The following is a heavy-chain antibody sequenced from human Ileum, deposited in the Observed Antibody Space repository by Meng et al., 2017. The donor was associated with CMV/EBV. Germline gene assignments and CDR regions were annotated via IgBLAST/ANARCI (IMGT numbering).Heavy chain of an antibody. J-gene: IGHJ4*02. Sequence: VHLQESGSGMVKPSETLSLPCTVSGDSISSNFWSWIRQPAGKGLEWIGRIYSSGSTFYNPSLNSRVTMSVDTSKNQFSLSLASVTAADTAIYFCAREESVGIAVTGTFDYWGQGILVTVSS. CDR3: AREESVGIAVTGTFDY. D-gene: IGHD6-19*01. CDR1: GDSISSNF. CDR2: IYSSGST. V-gene: IGHV4-4*07.